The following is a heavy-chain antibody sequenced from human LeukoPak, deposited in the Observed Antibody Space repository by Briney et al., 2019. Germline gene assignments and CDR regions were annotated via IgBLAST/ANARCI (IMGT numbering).Heavy chain of an antibody. J-gene: IGHJ1*01. D-gene: IGHD6-19*01. CDR1: GGSFSGYY. CDR2: INHSGST. V-gene: IGHV4-34*01. CDR3: ARGLAIAVAGIFQH. Sequence: PSETLSLTCAVYGGSFSGYYWSWIRQPPGKGLEWIGEINHSGSTNYNPSLKSQVTISVDTSKNQFSLKLSSVTAPDTAVYYCARGLAIAVAGIFQHWGQGTLVTVSS.